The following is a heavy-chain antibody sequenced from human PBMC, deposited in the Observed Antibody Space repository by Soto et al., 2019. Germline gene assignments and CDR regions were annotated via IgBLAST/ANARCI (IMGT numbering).Heavy chain of an antibody. Sequence: QVQLVESGGGVVQPGRSLRLSCAASGFTFSRYGMHWVRQAPGKGLEWVAVISYDGTNKYYVDSVEGRFTISRDNSKNTLYLQINSLRAEDTAVYYCARDGRIAATKGALYNWFDPWGQGTLVTVSS. V-gene: IGHV3-30*03. J-gene: IGHJ5*02. CDR1: GFTFSRYG. CDR3: ARDGRIAATKGALYNWFDP. CDR2: ISYDGTNK. D-gene: IGHD6-13*01.